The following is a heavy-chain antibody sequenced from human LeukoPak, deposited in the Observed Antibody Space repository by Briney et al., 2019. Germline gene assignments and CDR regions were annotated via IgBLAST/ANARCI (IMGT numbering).Heavy chain of an antibody. D-gene: IGHD6-19*01. V-gene: IGHV1-8*01. J-gene: IGHJ3*02. CDR2: MNPNSGNT. CDR1: GYTFTSYD. Sequence: ASVKVSCKASGYTFTSYDINWVRQATGQGLEWMGWMNPNSGNTGYAQKFQGRVTMTRNTSISTAYMELSSLRSEDTAVYYCASRHFLQRLVEGNAFDIWGQGTMVTVSS. CDR3: ASRHFLQRLVEGNAFDI.